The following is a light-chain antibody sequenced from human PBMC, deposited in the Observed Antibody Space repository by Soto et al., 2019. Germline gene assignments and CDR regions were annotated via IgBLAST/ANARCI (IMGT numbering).Light chain of an antibody. CDR1: DIESKS. V-gene: IGLV3-21*02. CDR3: QVWHSSSDHYV. CDR2: DDG. Sequence: SSELTQPPSVSVAPGQTARIPCGGNDIESKSVHWYQQKPGQAPVLVVYDDGDRPSGIPDRFSGSNSGNTATLTISRVEAGDEADYYCQVWHSSSDHYVFGTGTKLTVL. J-gene: IGLJ1*01.